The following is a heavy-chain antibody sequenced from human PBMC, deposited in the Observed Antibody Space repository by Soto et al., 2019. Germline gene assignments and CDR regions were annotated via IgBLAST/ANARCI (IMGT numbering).Heavy chain of an antibody. V-gene: IGHV5-10-1*01. J-gene: IGHJ6*04. CDR3: ARRLGRGGGLPSYSGIDV. CDR1: GYSFTSYW. D-gene: IGHD3-10*01. CDR2: IDPSDSYT. Sequence: PGESLKISCKGSGYSFTSYWISWVRQMPGKGLEWMGRIDPSDSYTNYSPSFQGHVTISADKSISTAYLQWSSLKASDTAMYYCARRLGRGGGLPSYSGIDVCGRGPTVTVSS.